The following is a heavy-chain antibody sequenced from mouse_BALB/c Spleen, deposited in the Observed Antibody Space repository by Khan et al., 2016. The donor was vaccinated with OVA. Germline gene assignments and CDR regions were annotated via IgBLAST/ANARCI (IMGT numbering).Heavy chain of an antibody. CDR2: ISSGGSYT. CDR1: GFTFSSYG. J-gene: IGHJ4*01. D-gene: IGHD2-12*01. CDR3: EVRPSYYEWSAIDY. Sequence: EVELVESGGDLVKPGGSLKLSCAASGFTFSSYGMSWVRQTPDKRLEWVAAISSGGSYTYYPDSLKGRFTISRDNAKNTLYLQMSSLKSEDTAMYYCEVRPSYYEWSAIDYWGQGTSVTVSS. V-gene: IGHV5-6*02.